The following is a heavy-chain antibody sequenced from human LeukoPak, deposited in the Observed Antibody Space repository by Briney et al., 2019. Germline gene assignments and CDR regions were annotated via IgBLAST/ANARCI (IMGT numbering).Heavy chain of an antibody. CDR2: MNPNSGST. CDR3: ARGKSLHSIDCGGDCPGDY. Sequence: VASVKVSCKASGYTFTSYDISWVRQATGQRLEWMGWMNPNSGSTGYAQKFQGRVTMTRDTSISTAYMELRSLRSEDTAVYYCARGKSLHSIDCGGDCPGDYWGQGTLVTVSS. V-gene: IGHV1-8*01. CDR1: GYTFTSYD. J-gene: IGHJ4*02. D-gene: IGHD2-21*02.